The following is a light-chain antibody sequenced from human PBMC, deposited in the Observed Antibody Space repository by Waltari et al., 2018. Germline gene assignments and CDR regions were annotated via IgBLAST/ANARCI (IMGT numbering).Light chain of an antibody. CDR1: RSAVGGDNY. V-gene: IGLV2-11*01. CDR3: CSYAGRYTWV. J-gene: IGLJ3*02. Sequence: QSALPQPRAVAGSPDQSITIPCPGTRSAVGGDNYVSWFQQHPGKAPKLMIHDVSKRPSGVPDRFSGSKSGNTASLTISGLQADDETDYYCCSYAGRYTWVFGGGTKLTVL. CDR2: DVS.